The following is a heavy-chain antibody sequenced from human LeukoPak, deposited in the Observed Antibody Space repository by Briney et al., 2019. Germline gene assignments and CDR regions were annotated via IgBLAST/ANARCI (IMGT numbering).Heavy chain of an antibody. CDR1: GYTFTSYG. CDR2: ISADNGNT. Sequence: EASVKVSCKASGYTFTSYGISWVREAPGQWLEWMGWISADNGNTNYAQKLQGRVNMTTDTSPSTAYMELRSLRSDDTAVYYCARGHRLYTRYCSGGSCSSELDVWGQGTTVTVSS. D-gene: IGHD2-15*01. CDR3: ARGHRLYTRYCSGGSCSSELDV. V-gene: IGHV1-18*01. J-gene: IGHJ6*02.